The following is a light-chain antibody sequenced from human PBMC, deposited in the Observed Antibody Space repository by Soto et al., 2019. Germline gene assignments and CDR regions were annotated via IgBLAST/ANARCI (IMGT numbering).Light chain of an antibody. CDR1: QNINTY. J-gene: IGKJ2*01. CDR2: DAA. V-gene: IGKV1-39*01. Sequence: DIQMTQSPYSLSAAVGDRVTIACRASQNINTYLNWYQQKPGKAPKLLMFDAASLQSGVPSRFSGSGSRTDFTLIITSLQPEDFATYYCQPFDNSPMFTFGQGTKVDIK. CDR3: QPFDNSPMFT.